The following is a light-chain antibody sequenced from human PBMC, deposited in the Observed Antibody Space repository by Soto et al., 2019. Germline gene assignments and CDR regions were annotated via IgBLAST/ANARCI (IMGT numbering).Light chain of an antibody. CDR2: GAS. J-gene: IGKJ1*01. Sequence: EIVVTPSPATLSVSPVERATLSCRASQSVNTNFAWYQQKPGQAPRLLIYGASTRATGIPARFSGSGSGTDFNLTISSLQSEDFAVYYCQQYYHWPRTFGQGTKVDIK. V-gene: IGKV3D-15*01. CDR1: QSVNTN. CDR3: QQYYHWPRT.